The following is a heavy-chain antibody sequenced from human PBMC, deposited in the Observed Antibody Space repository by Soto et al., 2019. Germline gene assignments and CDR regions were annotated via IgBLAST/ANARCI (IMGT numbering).Heavy chain of an antibody. CDR2: IYYSGST. D-gene: IGHD2-2*01. J-gene: IGHJ5*02. Sequence: SETLSLTCTVSGGSISSGGYYWSWIRQHPGKGLEWIGYIYYSGSTYYNPSLKSRVTISVDTSKNQFSLKLSSVTAADTAVYYCARDDYCSSTSCYGNWFDPWGQGTLVTVSS. CDR1: GGSISSGGYY. V-gene: IGHV4-31*03. CDR3: ARDDYCSSTSCYGNWFDP.